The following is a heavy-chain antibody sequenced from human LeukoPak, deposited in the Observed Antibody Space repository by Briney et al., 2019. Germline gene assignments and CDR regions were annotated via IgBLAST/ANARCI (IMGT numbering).Heavy chain of an antibody. D-gene: IGHD4-17*01. Sequence: WASVKVSCKASGYTFTSYYMHWVRQAPGQGLEWMGIINPSGGSTSYAQKFQGRVTMTRDTSASTVYMELSSLRSEDTAVYYCARAYGDYGIFDYWGQGTLVTVSS. J-gene: IGHJ4*02. CDR1: GYTFTSYY. CDR3: ARAYGDYGIFDY. V-gene: IGHV1-46*01. CDR2: INPSGGST.